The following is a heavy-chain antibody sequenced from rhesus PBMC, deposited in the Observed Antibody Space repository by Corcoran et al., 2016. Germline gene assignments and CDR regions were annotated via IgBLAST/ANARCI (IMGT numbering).Heavy chain of an antibody. CDR1: GFTFSSYD. Sequence: EVQLVESGGGLVQPGGSLRLSCAASGFTFSSYDMSWVRQALEKGLELVSSISNKRKTIYDADSVKGRFTISRDNAKNSLSLQMNSLKTEDTAVYYCTRERDSGYWYYWGQGVLVTVSS. V-gene: IGHV3S4*01. CDR2: ISNKRKTI. D-gene: IGHD1-44*01. CDR3: TRERDSGYWYY. J-gene: IGHJ4*01.